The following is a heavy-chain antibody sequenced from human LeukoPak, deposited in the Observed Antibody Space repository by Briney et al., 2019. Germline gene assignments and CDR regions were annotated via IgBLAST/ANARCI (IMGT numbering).Heavy chain of an antibody. CDR3: ARVFTPGRFDY. V-gene: IGHV1-46*01. J-gene: IGHJ4*02. CDR2: INPSGGSA. CDR1: VYSFTSYY. Sequence: GSVKVSCKASVYSFTSYYMHWVRQAPGQGLEWMGIINPSGGSASYAQKFQGRVTMTSDTSTSTVYMEVSSLRSEDTAVYYCARVFTPGRFDYWGQGTLVVASS.